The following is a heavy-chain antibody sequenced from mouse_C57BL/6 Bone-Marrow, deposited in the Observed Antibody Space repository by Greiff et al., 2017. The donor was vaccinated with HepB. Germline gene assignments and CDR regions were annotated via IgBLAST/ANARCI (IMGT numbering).Heavy chain of an antibody. J-gene: IGHJ2*01. CDR1: GYTFTSYG. CDR2: IYPRSGNT. V-gene: IGHV1-81*01. CDR3: ATHYYCSSYGVDD. D-gene: IGHD1-1*01. Sequence: VQLQQSGAELARPGASVKLSCKASGYTFTSYGISWVKQRTDQGLEWIGKIYPRSGNTYYNEKFKGKATMTADKSSSTSYMEIRSLTSEDSAVYFCATHYYCSSYGVDDWGQGTTLTVSS.